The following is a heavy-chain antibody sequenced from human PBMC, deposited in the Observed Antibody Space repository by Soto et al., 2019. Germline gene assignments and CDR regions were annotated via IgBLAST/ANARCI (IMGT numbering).Heavy chain of an antibody. CDR3: ARRGAVAGLHH. Sequence: EVQLVESGGGLVQPGGSLRVSCAASGFTFSSYWMHWVRQAPGKGLVWVSRINSDGSSTSYADSVKGRFTISRDNAKNTLYLQMNSLRAEDTAIYYCARRGAVAGLHHWGQGTLVTVSS. J-gene: IGHJ1*01. D-gene: IGHD6-19*01. CDR2: INSDGSST. CDR1: GFTFSSYW. V-gene: IGHV3-74*01.